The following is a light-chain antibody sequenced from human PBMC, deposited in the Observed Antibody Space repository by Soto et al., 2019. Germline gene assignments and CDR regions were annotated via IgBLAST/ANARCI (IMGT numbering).Light chain of an antibody. CDR3: QQYYTYSRT. V-gene: IGKV1-5*01. J-gene: IGKJ1*01. Sequence: DIQMTQPPSTVSAYVGDSVTITCRASQSITTWLAWYQQRPGKAPKLLIYDASTLQSGVPSRFSGSGSGTEFTLTISSLQPDDFATYSCQQYYTYSRTFGQGTKVDIK. CDR1: QSITTW. CDR2: DAS.